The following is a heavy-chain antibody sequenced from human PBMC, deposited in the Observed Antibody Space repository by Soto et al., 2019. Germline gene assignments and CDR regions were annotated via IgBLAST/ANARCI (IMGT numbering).Heavy chain of an antibody. J-gene: IGHJ6*02. V-gene: IGHV1-69*13. D-gene: IGHD1-7*01. Sequence: GASVKVSCKASGGTFSSYAISWVRQAPGQGLEWMGGIIPIFGTANYAQKFQGRVTITADESTSTAYMELSSLRSEDTAVYYCARGHPELRRSYYYYGMDVWGQGTTVTVSS. CDR2: IIPIFGTA. CDR1: GGTFSSYA. CDR3: ARGHPELRRSYYYYGMDV.